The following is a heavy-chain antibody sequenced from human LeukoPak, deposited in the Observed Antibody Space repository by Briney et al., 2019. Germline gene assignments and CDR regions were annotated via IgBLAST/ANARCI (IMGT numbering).Heavy chain of an antibody. CDR1: GGSISSSSYY. D-gene: IGHD4-17*01. CDR2: IYYSEST. J-gene: IGHJ3*02. V-gene: IGHV4-30-4*01. CDR3: ARDDYGDYGAFDI. Sequence: SETLSLTCTVSGGSISSSSYYWSWIRQPPGKGLEWIGYIYYSESTYYNPSLKSRVTISVDTSKNQFSLKLSSVTAADTAVYYCARDDYGDYGAFDIWGQGTMVTVSS.